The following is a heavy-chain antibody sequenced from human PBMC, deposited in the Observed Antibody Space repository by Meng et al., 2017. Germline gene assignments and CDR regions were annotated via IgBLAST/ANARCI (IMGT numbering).Heavy chain of an antibody. D-gene: IGHD3-3*01. CDR3: ARSIPKYYDFWSGYSDY. CDR1: GYTFTGYY. CDR2: ISAYNGNT. Sequence: VQLVQAGAEVKKPGASVKVSCKASGYTFTGYYMHWVRQAPGQGLEWMGWISAYNGNTNYAQKLQGRVTMTTDTSTSTAYMELRSLRSDDTAVYYCARSIPKYYDFWSGYSDYWGQGTLVTVSS. J-gene: IGHJ4*02. V-gene: IGHV1-18*04.